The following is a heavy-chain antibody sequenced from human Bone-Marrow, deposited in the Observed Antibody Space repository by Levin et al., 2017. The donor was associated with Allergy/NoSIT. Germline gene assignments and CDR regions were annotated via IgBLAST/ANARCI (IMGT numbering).Heavy chain of an antibody. V-gene: IGHV4-4*07. CDR3: ARESSGIPYYYYALDV. D-gene: IGHD1-26*01. J-gene: IGHJ6*02. Sequence: PSETLSLTCTVSGGSLNNYYWSWIRQPAGKGLEWIGRIYSSGSTNCKPSLKSRVTMSVDTSKNQFSLKLTSVTAADTAVYYCARESSGIPYYYYALDVWGRGTTVTVSS. CDR2: IYSSGST. CDR1: GGSLNNYY.